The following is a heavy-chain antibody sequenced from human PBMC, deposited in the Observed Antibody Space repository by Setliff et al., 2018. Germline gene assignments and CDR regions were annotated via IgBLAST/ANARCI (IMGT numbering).Heavy chain of an antibody. D-gene: IGHD3-22*01. CDR3: ARDLALEDEYYYDSTGYYPRGLGY. Sequence: AASVKVSCKASGYTFTGDYVHWVRQAPGQGLEWMGWINPNSGGTNYAQKFQGRVTMTGDTISTAYMELSRLRSDDTAVYYCARDLALEDEYYYDSTGYYPRGLGYWGQGTLVTVSS. CDR1: GYTFTGDY. V-gene: IGHV1-2*02. J-gene: IGHJ4*02. CDR2: INPNSGGT.